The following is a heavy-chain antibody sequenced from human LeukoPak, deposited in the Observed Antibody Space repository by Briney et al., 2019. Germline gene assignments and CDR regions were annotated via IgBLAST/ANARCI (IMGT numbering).Heavy chain of an antibody. CDR2: INPSSGGT. D-gene: IGHD4-17*01. V-gene: IGHV1-2*02. Sequence: GASVKVSCKASGGTFSSYAISWVRQAPGQGLEWMGWINPSSGGTNYAQKFQGRVTMTRDTSISTAYMELSRLRSDDTAVYYCARVGTTVTTFDYWGQGTLVTVSS. CDR3: ARVGTTVTTFDY. CDR1: GGTFSSYA. J-gene: IGHJ4*02.